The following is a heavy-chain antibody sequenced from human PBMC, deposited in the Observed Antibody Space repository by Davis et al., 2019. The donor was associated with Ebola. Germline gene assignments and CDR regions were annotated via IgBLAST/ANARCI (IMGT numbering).Heavy chain of an antibody. Sequence: MPSETLSLTCSVSGASVRSDTYYWSWIRQPPGKELEWIGYIYFSGTTNYNPSLKSRVTISIDTSNNQFSLSLTSVTNEDTAVYFCARVHTSSWFGFDYWGQGALVGVSS. CDR2: IYFSGTT. J-gene: IGHJ4*02. CDR3: ARVHTSSWFGFDY. CDR1: GASVRSDTYY. V-gene: IGHV4-61*01. D-gene: IGHD6-13*01.